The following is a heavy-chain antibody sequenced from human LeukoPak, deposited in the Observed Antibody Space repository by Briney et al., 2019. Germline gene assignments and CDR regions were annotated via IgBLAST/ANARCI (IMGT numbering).Heavy chain of an antibody. CDR1: GFIFSSYS. J-gene: IGHJ3*02. D-gene: IGHD3-22*01. V-gene: IGHV3-48*01. CDR2: ISGSSSTI. CDR3: AKGFSSGPWDACDI. Sequence: PGGSLRLSCAASGFIFSSYSMSWVRQAPGKGLEWVSYISGSSSTIYYADSVKGRFTISRDSSKNMLYLQMNSLRVEDTAVYYCAKGFSSGPWDACDIWGQGTMVTVSS.